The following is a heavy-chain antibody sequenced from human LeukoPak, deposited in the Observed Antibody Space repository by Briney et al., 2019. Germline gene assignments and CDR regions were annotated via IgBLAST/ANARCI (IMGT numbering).Heavy chain of an antibody. CDR2: ISYDGSNK. V-gene: IGHV3-30-3*01. CDR3: ARPRVGALQANAFDI. Sequence: PGGSLRLSCAASGFTFSSYAMHWVRQAPGKGLEWVAVISYDGSNKYYADSVKGRFTISRDNSKNTLYLQMNSLRAEDTAVYYCARPRVGALQANAFDIWGQGTMVTVSS. J-gene: IGHJ3*02. CDR1: GFTFSSYA. D-gene: IGHD1-26*01.